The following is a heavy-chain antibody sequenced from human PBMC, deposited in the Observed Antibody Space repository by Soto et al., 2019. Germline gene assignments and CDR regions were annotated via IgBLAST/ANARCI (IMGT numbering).Heavy chain of an antibody. CDR2: ISYDGSNK. J-gene: IGHJ5*02. CDR1: GVTFRSYG. V-gene: IGHV3-30*18. D-gene: IGHD3-16*02. CDR3: AKDGRVAYDYVWGSYRPSWFDP. Sequence: GGALRLSCTASGVTFRSYGMHWVRQAPGKGLEWVAVISYDGSNKYYADSVKGRFTISRDNSKNTLYLQMNSLRAEDTAVYYCAKDGRVAYDYVWGSYRPSWFDPWGQGTLVPVSS.